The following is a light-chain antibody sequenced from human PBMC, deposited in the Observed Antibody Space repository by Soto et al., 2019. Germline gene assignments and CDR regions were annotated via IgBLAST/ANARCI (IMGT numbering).Light chain of an antibody. CDR3: HQYSNFPMT. V-gene: IGKV1-5*03. Sequence: DIQLTQSPSTRAASVGDRVTITCRASQSISGCLAWYQQKPGQAPRLLIYSASTLDSGIPDRFSGSASGTDFTLTVSSLEPDDFAIYFCHQYSNFPMTFGQGTLLEI. CDR1: QSISGC. CDR2: SAS. J-gene: IGKJ5*01.